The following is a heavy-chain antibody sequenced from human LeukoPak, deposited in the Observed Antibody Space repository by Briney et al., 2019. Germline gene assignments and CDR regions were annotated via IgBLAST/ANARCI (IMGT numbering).Heavy chain of an antibody. CDR3: ARDPNKYTGGYFDY. Sequence: GGSLRLSCAASGFTFSNHGFHWVRQAPGKGLEGVAVIWYDGSKKFYADSVKGRFTISRDDSKNTLYLQMNSLRAEDTAVYYCARDPNKYTGGYFDYWGQGTLVTVSS. CDR2: IWYDGSKK. V-gene: IGHV3-33*01. D-gene: IGHD2-2*02. CDR1: GFTFSNHG. J-gene: IGHJ4*02.